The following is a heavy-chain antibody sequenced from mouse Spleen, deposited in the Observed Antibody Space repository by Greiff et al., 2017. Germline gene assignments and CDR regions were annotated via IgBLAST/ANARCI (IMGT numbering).Heavy chain of an antibody. CDR2: INPNYGTT. CDR1: GYSFTDYN. V-gene: IGHV1-39*01. J-gene: IGHJ1*01. Sequence: EVQLQQSGPELVKPGASVKISCKASGYSFTDYNMNWVKQSNGNSLEWIGVINPNYGTTSYNQKFKGKATLTVDQSSSTAYMPLNSLRSEDSAVYFCARYNDGYYWYFDVWGAGTTVTVSS. D-gene: IGHD2-3*01. CDR3: ARYNDGYYWYFDV.